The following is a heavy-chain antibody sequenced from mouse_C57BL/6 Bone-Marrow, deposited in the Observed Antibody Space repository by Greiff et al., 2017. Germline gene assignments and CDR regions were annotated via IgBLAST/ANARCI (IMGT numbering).Heavy chain of an antibody. Sequence: QVQLQQSGPELVKPGASVKISCKASGYSFTSYYIHWVKQRPGQGLEWIGWIYPGSGNTKYNEKFKGKATLTADTSSSTAYMQLSSLTSEDSAVYYCASAYYSNYPHFWGTFDVWGTGTTVTVSS. J-gene: IGHJ1*03. CDR3: ASAYYSNYPHFWGTFDV. V-gene: IGHV1-66*01. CDR2: IYPGSGNT. D-gene: IGHD2-5*01. CDR1: GYSFTSYY.